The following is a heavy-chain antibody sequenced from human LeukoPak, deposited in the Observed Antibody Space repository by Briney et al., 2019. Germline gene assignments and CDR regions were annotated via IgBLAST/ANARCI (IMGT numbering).Heavy chain of an antibody. V-gene: IGHV1-3*01. Sequence: ASVKVSCKASGYTFTSLGMNWVRQAPGQRLEWMGRINAGNGNRQYSQKFQGRATITRDTSASTVYMELSSLRSEDTAVYYCARDPINIYSYGMDVWGQGTTVTVAS. CDR3: ARDPINIYSYGMDV. D-gene: IGHD2-21*01. CDR1: GYTFTSLG. J-gene: IGHJ6*02. CDR2: INAGNGNR.